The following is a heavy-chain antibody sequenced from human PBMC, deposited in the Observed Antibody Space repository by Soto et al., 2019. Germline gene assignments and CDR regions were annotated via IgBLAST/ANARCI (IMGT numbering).Heavy chain of an antibody. J-gene: IGHJ5*02. CDR2: IKQDGSEK. Sequence: GGSLRLSCAASGFTFSSYWMSWVRQAPGKGLEWVANIKQDGSEKYYVDSVKGRFTISRDNAKNSLYLQMNSLRAEDTAVYYCARDNWYSSSWYSGNWFDPWGQGTLVTVSS. CDR1: GFTFSSYW. D-gene: IGHD6-13*01. V-gene: IGHV3-7*01. CDR3: ARDNWYSSSWYSGNWFDP.